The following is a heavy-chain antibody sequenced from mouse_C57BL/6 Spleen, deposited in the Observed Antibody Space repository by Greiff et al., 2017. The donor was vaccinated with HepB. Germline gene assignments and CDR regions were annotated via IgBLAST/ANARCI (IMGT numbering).Heavy chain of an antibody. J-gene: IGHJ4*01. Sequence: QVQLKESGAELVKPGASVKMSCKASGYTFTSYWITWVKQRPGQGLEWIGDIYPGSGSTNYNEKFKSKATLTVDTSSSTAYMQLSSLTSEDSAVYYCARSNYAYAMDYWGQGTSVTVSS. CDR1: GYTFTSYW. D-gene: IGHD2-5*01. V-gene: IGHV1-55*01. CDR2: IYPGSGST. CDR3: ARSNYAYAMDY.